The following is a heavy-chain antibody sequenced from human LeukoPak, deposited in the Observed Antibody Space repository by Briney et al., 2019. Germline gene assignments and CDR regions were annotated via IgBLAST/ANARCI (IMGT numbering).Heavy chain of an antibody. D-gene: IGHD3-10*01. Sequence: PGGSLRLSCAASGFTFSSYEMNWVRQAPGKGLEWVSYISSSGSTIYYADSVKGRFTISRDNAKNSLYLQMNSLRAEDTAVYYCARALYGSGSYSGSPWGQGTLVTVSS. V-gene: IGHV3-48*03. J-gene: IGHJ5*02. CDR2: ISSSGSTI. CDR1: GFTFSSYE. CDR3: ARALYGSGSYSGSP.